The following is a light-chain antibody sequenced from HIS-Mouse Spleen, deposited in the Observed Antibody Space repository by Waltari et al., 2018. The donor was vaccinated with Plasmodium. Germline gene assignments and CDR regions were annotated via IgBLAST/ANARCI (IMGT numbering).Light chain of an antibody. Sequence: QSALTQPASVSGSPGQSITISCTGTSSDVGGYNYVSWYQQHPGKAPKLMNYEVSNRPAGCSTRLSGSKSGNTASLTISGLQAEDEADYYCSSYTSSSTYVFGTGTKVTVL. J-gene: IGLJ1*01. CDR1: SSDVGGYNY. CDR3: SSYTSSSTYV. CDR2: EVS. V-gene: IGLV2-14*01.